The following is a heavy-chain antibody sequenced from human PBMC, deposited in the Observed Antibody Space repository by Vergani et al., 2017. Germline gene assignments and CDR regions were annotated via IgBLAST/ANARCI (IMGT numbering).Heavy chain of an antibody. CDR2: IRSKAYGGTT. CDR1: GFTFGDYA. V-gene: IGHV3-49*03. D-gene: IGHD6-19*01. Sequence: EVQLVESGGGLVQPGRSLRLSCTASGFTFGDYAMSWFRQAPGKGLEWVGFIRSKAYGGTTEYAASVKGRFTISRDNAKNSLYLQMNSLRAEDTAVYYCAREGHSSGWYKVYYFDYWGQGTLVTVSS. CDR3: AREGHSSGWYKVYYFDY. J-gene: IGHJ4*02.